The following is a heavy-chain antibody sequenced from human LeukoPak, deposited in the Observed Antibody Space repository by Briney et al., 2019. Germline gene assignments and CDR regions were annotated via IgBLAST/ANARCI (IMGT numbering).Heavy chain of an antibody. Sequence: GGSLRLSCAASGFTFSSYGMHWVRQAPGKGLEWVAVISYDGSNKYYADSVKGRFTISRDNSKNTLYLQMNSLRAEDTAVYYCAKFGGGSSTSFDYWGQGTLVTVSS. CDR2: ISYDGSNK. D-gene: IGHD2-2*01. CDR1: GFTFSSYG. V-gene: IGHV3-30*18. J-gene: IGHJ4*02. CDR3: AKFGGGSSTSFDY.